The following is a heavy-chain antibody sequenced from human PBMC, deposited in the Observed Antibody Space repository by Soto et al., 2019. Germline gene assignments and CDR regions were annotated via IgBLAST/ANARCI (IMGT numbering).Heavy chain of an antibody. CDR3: VKDWSGEKCPCMDV. V-gene: IGHV3-23*01. D-gene: IGHD3-3*01. Sequence: EVQLLESGGGLVQPGGSLRLSCEASGFTFRSHAMTWVRQAPGKGPEWVSSISRSGDITYYVDSVQGRFIISRDNSKNTLYLQMNGLSAEDAAIYYCVKDWSGEKCPCMDVWGQGTTVTVSS. CDR1: GFTFRSHA. CDR2: ISRSGDIT. J-gene: IGHJ6*02.